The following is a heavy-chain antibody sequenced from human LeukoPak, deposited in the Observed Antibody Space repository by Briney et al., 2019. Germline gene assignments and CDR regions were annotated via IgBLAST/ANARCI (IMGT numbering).Heavy chain of an antibody. CDR1: GGSISSYY. CDR3: ARGYYGGAVDS. Sequence: PSETLSLTCTVSGGSISSYYWSWIRQPAGKGLEWIGRMYTNGESDYNPSLKSRVAMSVDTSKSQFSLKLNYMTAADTALYYCARGYYGGAVDSWGQGILVIVSS. V-gene: IGHV4-4*07. D-gene: IGHD3-16*01. CDR2: MYTNGES. J-gene: IGHJ4*02.